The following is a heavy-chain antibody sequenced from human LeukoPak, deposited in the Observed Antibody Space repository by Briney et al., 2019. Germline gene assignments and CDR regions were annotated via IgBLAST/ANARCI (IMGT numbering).Heavy chain of an antibody. J-gene: IGHJ3*02. CDR3: ARDLGCSGGSCYSGAFDI. V-gene: IGHV1-2*02. CDR2: INPNSGGT. Sequence: ASVKVSCKTSGYTFTTYGISWVRQAPGQGLEWMGWINPNSGGTNYAQKFQGRVTMTRDTSISTAYMELSRLRSDDTAVYYCARDLGCSGGSCYSGAFDIWGQGTMVTVSS. D-gene: IGHD2-15*01. CDR1: GYTFTTYG.